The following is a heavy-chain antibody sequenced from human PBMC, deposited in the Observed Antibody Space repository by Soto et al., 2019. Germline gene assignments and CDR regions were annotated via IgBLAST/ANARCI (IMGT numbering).Heavy chain of an antibody. J-gene: IGHJ6*02. CDR1: GFTFGTYS. D-gene: IGHD3-3*01. CDR3: ARLYYDYV. CDR2: ISYDSDTI. Sequence: PGGSLRLSCAVSGFTFGTYSMNWVRQAAGKGLEWIAYISYDSDTIQYADSVKGRFTISRDNAKNSLYLQMNSLRDEDTAVYYCARLYYDYVWGQGTTVTVS. V-gene: IGHV3-48*02.